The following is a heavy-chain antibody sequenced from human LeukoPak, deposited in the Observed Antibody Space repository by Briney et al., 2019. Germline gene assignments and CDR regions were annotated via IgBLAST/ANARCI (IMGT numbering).Heavy chain of an antibody. D-gene: IGHD3-9*01. J-gene: IGHJ5*02. CDR2: IKQDGSQK. CDR3: ARDLSQHFDWLLSGET. CDR1: GFTFSGYS. Sequence: GGSLRLSCAASGFTFSGYSMNWVRQAPGKGLEWVANIKQDGSQKYYVDSVKGRFTISRDNAKNSVYLQMNSLRAEDTAVYYCARDLSQHFDWLLSGETWGQGTLVTVSS. V-gene: IGHV3-7*04.